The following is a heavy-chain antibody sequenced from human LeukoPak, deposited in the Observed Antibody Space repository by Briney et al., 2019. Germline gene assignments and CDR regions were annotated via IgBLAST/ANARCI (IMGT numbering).Heavy chain of an antibody. V-gene: IGHV4-59*08. J-gene: IGHJ5*02. CDR2: IYYSGST. CDR3: ARSIYGDYQNWFDP. CDR1: GGSFSGYY. Sequence: SETLSLTCAVYGGSFSGYYWSWIRQHPGKGLEWIGYIYYSGSTNYNPSLKSRVTISVDTSKNQFSLKLSSVTAADTAVYYCARSIYGDYQNWFDPWGQGTLVTVSS. D-gene: IGHD4-17*01.